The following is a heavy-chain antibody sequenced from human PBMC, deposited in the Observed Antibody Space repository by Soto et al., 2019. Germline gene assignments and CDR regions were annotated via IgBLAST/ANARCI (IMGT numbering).Heavy chain of an antibody. Sequence: SETLSLTCTVSSAPITKYYWGWVRQPPGRGLEWIGFTHHSGYISYSPSLKSRVTISVDTSKNQVSLKLSSVTAADTAVYYCARRSIVAIDYWGQGTLVTVSS. D-gene: IGHD5-12*01. CDR1: SAPITKYY. CDR3: ARRSIVAIDY. V-gene: IGHV4-4*09. CDR2: THHSGYI. J-gene: IGHJ4*02.